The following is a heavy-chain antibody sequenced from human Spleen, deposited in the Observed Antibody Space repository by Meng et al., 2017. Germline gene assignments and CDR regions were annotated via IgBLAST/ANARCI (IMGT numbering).Heavy chain of an antibody. CDR2: INPKSGDT. CDR3: ATRGNPYLNC. J-gene: IGHJ4*02. V-gene: IGHV1-2*06. CDR1: GYTFPDYW. Sequence: QVQLVQSGAGVKKPGASVKVSCKASGYTFPDYWLHWVRRAPGQGLEWMGRINPKSGDTHYAQRFQGRVTMTGDTSISTAYMELRNLRSDDTAVYYCATRGNPYLNCWGQGTLVTVSS.